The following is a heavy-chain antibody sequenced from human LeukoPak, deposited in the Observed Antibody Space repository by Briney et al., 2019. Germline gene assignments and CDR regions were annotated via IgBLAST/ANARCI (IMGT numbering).Heavy chain of an antibody. CDR2: ISRNSGSI. J-gene: IGHJ4*02. CDR1: GFTFDDYA. V-gene: IGHV3-9*01. D-gene: IGHD6-13*01. CDR3: AKDDGWGIAAAGNLDY. Sequence: PGRSLRLSCAASGFTFDDYAMHWVRQAPGKGLEWVSGISRNSGSIGYADSVKGRFTISRDNAKHSLYLQMNSLRAEDTALYYCAKDDGWGIAAAGNLDYWGQGTLVTVSS.